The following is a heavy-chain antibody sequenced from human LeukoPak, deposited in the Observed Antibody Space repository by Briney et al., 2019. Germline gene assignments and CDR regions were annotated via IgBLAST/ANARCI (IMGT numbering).Heavy chain of an antibody. D-gene: IGHD2-2*01. Sequence: PSETLSLTCAVYGGSFSGYYWSWLRQPPGKGLEWIGEINHSGSTNYNPSLKSRVTISVDTSKNQFSLKMSSVTAADTAVYYCARLPLRYCSSTSCPDYWGQGTLVTVSS. CDR3: ARLPLRYCSSTSCPDY. CDR2: INHSGST. J-gene: IGHJ4*02. CDR1: GGSFSGYY. V-gene: IGHV4-34*01.